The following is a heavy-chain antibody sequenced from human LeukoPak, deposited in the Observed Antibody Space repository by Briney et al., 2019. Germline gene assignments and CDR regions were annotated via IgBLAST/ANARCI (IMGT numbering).Heavy chain of an antibody. J-gene: IGHJ1*01. CDR2: IRSSGDST. V-gene: IGHV3-23*01. D-gene: IGHD6-19*01. CDR3: AKQYSSDWNGLAEYFQH. CDR1: GFTVSSNE. Sequence: PGGSLRLSCAASGFTVSSNEMSWVRQAPGKGLEWVSGIRSSGDSTYYADSVKGRFTISRDNSKNTLYLQMNSLRAEDTAVYYCAKQYSSDWNGLAEYFQHWGQGTLLTVSS.